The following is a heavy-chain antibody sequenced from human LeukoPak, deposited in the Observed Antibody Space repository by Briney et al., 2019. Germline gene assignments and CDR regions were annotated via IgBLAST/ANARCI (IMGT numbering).Heavy chain of an antibody. CDR1: GFTFSSYA. CDR2: FSGSGGST. D-gene: IGHD6-19*01. V-gene: IGHV3-23*01. CDR3: ARDIGPSSGWIDAFDI. J-gene: IGHJ3*02. Sequence: PGGSLRLSCAASGFTFSSYAMSWVRQAPGEGLEWVSTFSGSGGSTYYADSVKGRFTISRDNSKNTLYLQMGSLRAEDMAVYYCARDIGPSSGWIDAFDIWGQGTMVTVSS.